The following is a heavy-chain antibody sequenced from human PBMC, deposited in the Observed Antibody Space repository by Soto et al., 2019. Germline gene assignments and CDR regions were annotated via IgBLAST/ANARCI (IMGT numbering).Heavy chain of an antibody. CDR2: IVVGSGNT. V-gene: IGHV1-58*01. CDR3: AVLLLNTVTTGRFDY. Sequence: QMQLVQSGPEVKKPGTSVKVSCKASGFTFTSSAVQWVRQARGQRLEWIGWIVVGSGNTNYAQKFQERVTITRDMSTSKAYMELSSLRSEDTAVYYCAVLLLNTVTTGRFDYWGQGTLVTVSS. D-gene: IGHD4-17*01. J-gene: IGHJ4*02. CDR1: GFTFTSSA.